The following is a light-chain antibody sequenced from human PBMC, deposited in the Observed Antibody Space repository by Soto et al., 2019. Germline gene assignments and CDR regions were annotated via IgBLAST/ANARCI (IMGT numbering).Light chain of an antibody. J-gene: IGKJ1*01. CDR1: ETISSY. V-gene: IGKV1-39*01. CDR2: AAS. CDR3: QQSYSISWT. Sequence: DIQMTQSPSSLSASVGDRVTITCRASETISSYLNRYQQKLGKAPKLLIYAASSLQSGVPSRFSGSGSGTDFTLTISSLQTEDFATYYCQQSYSISWTFGQGTKVQIK.